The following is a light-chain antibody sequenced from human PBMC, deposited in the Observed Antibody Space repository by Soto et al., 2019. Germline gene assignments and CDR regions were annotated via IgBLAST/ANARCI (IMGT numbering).Light chain of an antibody. V-gene: IGKV3-20*01. CDR2: GVY. J-gene: IGKJ1*01. Sequence: VWTQSPRTLSLSRWGIATLSCRASQSVGSTYLAWYQQKPGQAPRLLIYGVYSRATGIPDRFSGSGSGTKYTLTISRLEPEDTAVQYCQQYCRSPGTFGQGTKVEIK. CDR1: QSVGSTY. CDR3: QQYCRSPGT.